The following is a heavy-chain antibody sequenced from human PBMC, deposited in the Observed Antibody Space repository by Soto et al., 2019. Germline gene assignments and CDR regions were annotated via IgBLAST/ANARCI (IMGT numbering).Heavy chain of an antibody. CDR3: ARGHYDILTGYSSYYFDY. Sequence: SETLSLTCAVYGGSFSGYYWNWIRQPPGKGLEWIGEMNHSGSTNYNPSLKSRVTISVDTAKNQFSLKLSSVTAADTAVYYCARGHYDILTGYSSYYFDYWGQGTLVTVSS. CDR2: MNHSGST. V-gene: IGHV4-34*01. CDR1: GGSFSGYY. D-gene: IGHD3-9*01. J-gene: IGHJ4*02.